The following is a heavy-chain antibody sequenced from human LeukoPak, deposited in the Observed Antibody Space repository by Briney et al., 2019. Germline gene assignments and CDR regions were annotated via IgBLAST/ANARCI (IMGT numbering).Heavy chain of an antibody. Sequence: ASVKVSCKASGYTFTSYGISWVRQAPGQGLECMGWISAYNGNTNYAQKLQGRVTMTTDTSTSTAYMELRSLRSDDTAVYYCARGSYSLGRLRYFAYWGQGTLVTASS. J-gene: IGHJ4*02. CDR1: GYTFTSYG. V-gene: IGHV1-18*01. D-gene: IGHD3-10*01. CDR2: ISAYNGNT. CDR3: ARGSYSLGRLRYFAY.